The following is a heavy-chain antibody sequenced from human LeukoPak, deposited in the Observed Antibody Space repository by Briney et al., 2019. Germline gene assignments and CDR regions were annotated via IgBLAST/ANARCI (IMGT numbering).Heavy chain of an antibody. Sequence: PGGFLRLSCAASGFTFSDFYMNWIRQAPGSGLEWVAYIIRRGVTAEYADSVKGRFTISRDNAKNSLYLEMKSLRAEDTAVYYCAKDPTQGWLQSAYYFDYWGQGTLVTVSS. CDR2: IIRRGVTA. V-gene: IGHV3-11*04. J-gene: IGHJ4*02. CDR3: AKDPTQGWLQSAYYFDY. D-gene: IGHD5-24*01. CDR1: GFTFSDFY.